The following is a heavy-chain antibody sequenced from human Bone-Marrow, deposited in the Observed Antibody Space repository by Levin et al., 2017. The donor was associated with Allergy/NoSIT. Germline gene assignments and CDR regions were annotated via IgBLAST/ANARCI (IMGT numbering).Heavy chain of an antibody. J-gene: IGHJ4*02. CDR3: TRDRGEWGQFYFDY. V-gene: IGHV3-21*01. CDR1: GFTFSIYS. CDR2: ISSSGSDM. D-gene: IGHD1-26*01. Sequence: GGSLRLSCTVSGFTFSIYSINWVRQAPGKGLEWVSSISSSGSDMYYADSVKGRFTISRDNSKNTLYLQMNSLRAEDTAVYYCTRDRGEWGQFYFDYWGQGILVTVSS.